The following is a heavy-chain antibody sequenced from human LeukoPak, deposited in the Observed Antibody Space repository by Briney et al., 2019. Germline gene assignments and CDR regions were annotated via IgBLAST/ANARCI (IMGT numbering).Heavy chain of an antibody. D-gene: IGHD4-17*01. CDR3: ARDYGDYSYYFDY. CDR1: GGTFSSYT. Sequence: SVKVSCKASGGTFSSYTISWVRQAPGQGLEWMGRIFPILGIANYAQKFQGRVTITADKSTSTAYMELSSLRSEDTAVYYCARDYGDYSYYFDYWGQGTLVTVSS. CDR2: IFPILGIA. V-gene: IGHV1-69*04. J-gene: IGHJ4*02.